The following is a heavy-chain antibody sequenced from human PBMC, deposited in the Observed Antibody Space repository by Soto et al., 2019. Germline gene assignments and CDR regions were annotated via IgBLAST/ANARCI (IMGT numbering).Heavy chain of an antibody. J-gene: IGHJ4*02. V-gene: IGHV4-4*07. CDR1: GGSISSYY. CDR2: IYTSGST. CDR3: ARDISSIAARAGFDY. Sequence: SETLTLTCNVSGGSISSYYWSWIRQPAGKGLEWIGRIYTSGSTNYNPSLKSRVTMSVDTSKNQFSLKLSSVTAADTAVYYCARDISSIAARAGFDYWGQGTLVTVSS. D-gene: IGHD6-6*01.